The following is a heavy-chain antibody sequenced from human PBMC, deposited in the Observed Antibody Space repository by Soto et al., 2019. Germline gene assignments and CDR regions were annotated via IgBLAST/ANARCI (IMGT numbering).Heavy chain of an antibody. CDR3: ARYGFGEFPPDSYYYYYGMDV. Sequence: GASVKVSCKASGYTFTSYGIRWVRQAPGQGLEWMGWISAYNGNTNYAQKLQGRVTMTTDTSTSTAYMELRSLRSDDTAVYYCARYGFGEFPPDSYYYYYGMDVWGQGTTVTVSS. CDR2: ISAYNGNT. J-gene: IGHJ6*02. D-gene: IGHD3-10*01. CDR1: GYTFTSYG. V-gene: IGHV1-18*01.